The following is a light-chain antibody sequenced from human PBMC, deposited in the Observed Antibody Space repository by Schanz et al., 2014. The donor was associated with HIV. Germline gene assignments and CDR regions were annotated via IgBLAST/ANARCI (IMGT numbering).Light chain of an antibody. Sequence: QSALTQPASVSGSPGQSITISCTGVSSDVVGDNYVSWYQQHPGRAPKLIIYDVSDRPSGVSDHFSGSKSGNMAYLTISALQAEDEADFYCCSFAGTIWVFGGGTKVTVL. CDR1: SSDVVGDNY. J-gene: IGLJ3*02. V-gene: IGLV2-14*01. CDR2: DVS. CDR3: CSFAGTIWV.